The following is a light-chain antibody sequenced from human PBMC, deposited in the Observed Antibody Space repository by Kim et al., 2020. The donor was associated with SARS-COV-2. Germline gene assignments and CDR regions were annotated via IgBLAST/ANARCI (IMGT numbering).Light chain of an antibody. CDR2: SNS. J-gene: IGLJ2*01. CDR3: ATWDDSLNGVV. Sequence: QSVLTQPPSASGTPGQRVTISCTGSDSNVGAKFVYWYQQFPGTAPKILMYSNSQRPSGVPDRFSASKSGTSAFLAISGLRSEDEADYFCATWDDSLNGVVIGGGTQLTVL. V-gene: IGLV1-47*02. CDR1: DSNVGAKF.